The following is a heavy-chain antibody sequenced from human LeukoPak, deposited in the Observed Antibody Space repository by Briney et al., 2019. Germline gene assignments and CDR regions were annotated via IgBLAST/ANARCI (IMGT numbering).Heavy chain of an antibody. D-gene: IGHD1-26*01. CDR1: GDSISSYY. J-gene: IGHJ4*02. Sequence: SETLSLTCTVSGDSISSYYWSWIRQPPGKGLEWVGYIYTSGSTNCNPSLKSRVTISVDTSKNQFSLKVSSVTAADTAVYYCARSNSGYLDYWGQGTLVTVSS. V-gene: IGHV4-4*09. CDR2: IYTSGST. CDR3: ARSNSGYLDY.